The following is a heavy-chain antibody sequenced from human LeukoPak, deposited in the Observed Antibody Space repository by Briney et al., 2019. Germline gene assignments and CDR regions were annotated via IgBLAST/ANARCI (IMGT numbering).Heavy chain of an antibody. J-gene: IGHJ4*02. D-gene: IGHD6-13*01. CDR2: ISWNSATI. Sequence: GRSLRLSCAASGFTFDDYAMHWVRQTPGKGLEWVSHISWNSATIEYADSVKGRFTISRDNAKNSLYLQMNSLRAEDTALYYCVKEVGAAVGRSSFDYWGQGTLVTVSS. CDR3: VKEVGAAVGRSSFDY. V-gene: IGHV3-9*01. CDR1: GFTFDDYA.